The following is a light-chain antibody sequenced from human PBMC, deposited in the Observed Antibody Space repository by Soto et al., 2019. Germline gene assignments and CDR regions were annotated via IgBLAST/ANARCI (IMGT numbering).Light chain of an antibody. J-gene: IGKJ1*01. Sequence: DTQMTQSPSSLSASVGDRVTITCRASQGISNYLAWYQQKPGKVPKLLISGASTLQSGVPSRFTASGSGTDFTLTISSLQPEDVATYYCQKYDSAPRTFGQGTKVEVK. CDR1: QGISNY. CDR2: GAS. V-gene: IGKV1-27*01. CDR3: QKYDSAPRT.